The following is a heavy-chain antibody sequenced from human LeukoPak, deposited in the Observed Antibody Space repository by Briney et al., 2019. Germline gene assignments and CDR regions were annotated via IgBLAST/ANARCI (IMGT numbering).Heavy chain of an antibody. J-gene: IGHJ4*02. CDR3: AKDLYSSGWYSFFDY. CDR1: GFTFISYA. V-gene: IGHV3-23*01. D-gene: IGHD6-19*01. CDR2: ISGSGGST. Sequence: GSLRLSCAASGFTFISYALSWVRQAPGKGLEWVSAISGSGGSTYYADSVKGRFTISRDNSKNTLYLQMNSLRAEDTAVYYCAKDLYSSGWYSFFDYWGQGTLVTVSS.